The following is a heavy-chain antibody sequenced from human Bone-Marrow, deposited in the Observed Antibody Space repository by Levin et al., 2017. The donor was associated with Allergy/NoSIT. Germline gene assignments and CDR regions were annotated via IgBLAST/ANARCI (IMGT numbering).Heavy chain of an antibody. D-gene: IGHD6-19*01. CDR3: ARHRGGSGWFP. J-gene: IGHJ5*02. CDR1: GFSLDDYW. V-gene: IGHV5-51*01. CDR2: IFPGDSST. Sequence: GGSLRLSCKASGFSLDDYWIGWARQVPGKGLEWMGIIFPGDSSTTYSPSFQGQVTISADQSISTAYLQWGSLKASDTAMYFCARHRGGSGWFPWGQGTLVTVSS.